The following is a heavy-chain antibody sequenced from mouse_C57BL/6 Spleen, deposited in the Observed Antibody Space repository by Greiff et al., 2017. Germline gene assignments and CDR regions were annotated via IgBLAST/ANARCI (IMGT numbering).Heavy chain of an antibody. D-gene: IGHD1-1*01. CDR2: FYPGSGSI. Sequence: VKLQESGAELVKPGASVKLSCKASGYTFTEYTIHWVKQRSGQGLEWIGWFYPGSGSIKYNEKFKDKATLNADKSSSTVYMELSRLTSEYSAVYFCARHEEMHYGSIYHGFDVWGTGTTVTVSS. J-gene: IGHJ1*03. CDR1: GYTFTEYT. CDR3: ARHEEMHYGSIYHGFDV. V-gene: IGHV1-62-2*01.